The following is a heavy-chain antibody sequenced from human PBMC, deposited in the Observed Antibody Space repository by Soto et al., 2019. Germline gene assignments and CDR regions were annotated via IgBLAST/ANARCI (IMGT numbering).Heavy chain of an antibody. V-gene: IGHV3-74*01. Sequence: PGGSLRLSCAASGFTFSSSWMHWVRQAPGKGLVWVSRINSDGSSITYADSVKGRFTISRDNAKNTLYLQMNSLRAEDTAVYYCVRSSGYLDYWGQGTQVTVSS. D-gene: IGHD3-22*01. CDR1: GFTFSSSW. CDR2: INSDGSSI. CDR3: VRSSGYLDY. J-gene: IGHJ4*02.